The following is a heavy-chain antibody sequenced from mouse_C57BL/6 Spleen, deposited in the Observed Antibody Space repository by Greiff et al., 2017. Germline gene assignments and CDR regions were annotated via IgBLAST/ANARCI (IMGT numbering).Heavy chain of an antibody. CDR1: GFNIKDDY. CDR3: TRSSSYRYFEV. CDR2: IDPENGDT. Sequence: VQLQQSGAELVRPGASVKLSCTASGFNIKDDYMHWVKQRPEQGLEWIGWIDPENGDTEYASKFQGKATITADTSSNTAYLQLSSLTSEDTAVYYCTRSSSYRYFEVWGTGTTVTVSS. D-gene: IGHD1-1*01. V-gene: IGHV14-4*01. J-gene: IGHJ1*03.